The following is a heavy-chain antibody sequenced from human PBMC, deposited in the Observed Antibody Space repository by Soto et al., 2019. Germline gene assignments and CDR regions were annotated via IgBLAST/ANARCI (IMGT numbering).Heavy chain of an antibody. CDR2: ISYDGSNK. Sequence: QVQLVESGGGVVQPGRSLRLSCAASGFTFSSYAMHWVRQAPGKGLEWVAVISYDGSNKYYADSVKGRFTISRDNSKNTLYLQMNSLRAEDTAVYYCARTYCSGGSCYPFDYWGQGTLVTVSS. J-gene: IGHJ4*02. CDR3: ARTYCSGGSCYPFDY. V-gene: IGHV3-30-3*01. D-gene: IGHD2-15*01. CDR1: GFTFSSYA.